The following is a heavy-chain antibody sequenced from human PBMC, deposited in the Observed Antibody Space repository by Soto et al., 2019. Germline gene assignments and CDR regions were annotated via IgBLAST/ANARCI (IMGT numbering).Heavy chain of an antibody. V-gene: IGHV1-18*01. CDR2: ISAYNGNT. J-gene: IGHJ6*02. CDR3: AREGRLCSGGSCSQERGYSDGYFFPYDDYYGMDV. Sequence: QVQLVQSGAEVKKPGASVKVSCKASGYTFTSYGISWVRQAPGQGLEWMGWISAYNGNTNYAQKLQGRVTMTTDTSTGTDYRELRSLRSDDTAVYYCAREGRLCSGGSCSQERGYSDGYFFPYDDYYGMDVWGQGTTVTVSS. CDR1: GYTFTSYG. D-gene: IGHD2-15*01.